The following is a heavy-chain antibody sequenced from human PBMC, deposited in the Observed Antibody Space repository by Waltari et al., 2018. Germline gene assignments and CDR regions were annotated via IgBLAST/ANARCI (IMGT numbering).Heavy chain of an antibody. J-gene: IGHJ4*02. Sequence: QVQLQESGPGLVKPSETLSLTCAVSGDSINNYYWNWIRQPPGKELEWIGYIAYNGRTNYNPSLKSRVTISVDTSTTQFSLKLTSVTAADTAVYYCGRSYDFWSGYPLDYWGPGSLVTVSS. CDR3: GRSYDFWSGYPLDY. CDR1: GDSINNYY. CDR2: IAYNGRT. V-gene: IGHV4-59*01. D-gene: IGHD3-3*01.